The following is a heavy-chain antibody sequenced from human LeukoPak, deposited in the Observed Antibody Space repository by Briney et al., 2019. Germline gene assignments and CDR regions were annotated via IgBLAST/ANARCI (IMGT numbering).Heavy chain of an antibody. D-gene: IGHD3-22*01. CDR1: GGSISSYY. CDR2: IYYSGST. J-gene: IGHJ6*03. V-gene: IGHV4-59*08. CDR3: ARRYYYDSSGYYNYYYMDV. Sequence: SETLSLTCTVSGGSISSYYWSWIRQPPGKGLEWIGYIYYSGSTNYNPSLKSRVTISVDTSKNQFSLKLSSVTAADTAVYYWARRYYYDSSGYYNYYYMDVWGKGTTVTVSS.